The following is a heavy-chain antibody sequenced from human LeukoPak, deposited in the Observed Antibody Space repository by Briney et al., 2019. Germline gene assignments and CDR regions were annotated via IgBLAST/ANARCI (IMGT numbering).Heavy chain of an antibody. CDR3: ARDPSGSIAGGLGAFDI. V-gene: IGHV4-30-2*01. CDR2: IYQSGTT. J-gene: IGHJ3*02. D-gene: IGHD1-26*01. CDR1: GGSISSGGYS. Sequence: SETLSLTCAVSGGSISSGGYSWSWIRQPPGKGLEWIGYIYQSGTTYYNPSLNSRVTISVDRSKNQFSLRLSSVTAADTAVYYCARDPSGSIAGGLGAFDIWGQGTMVTVSS.